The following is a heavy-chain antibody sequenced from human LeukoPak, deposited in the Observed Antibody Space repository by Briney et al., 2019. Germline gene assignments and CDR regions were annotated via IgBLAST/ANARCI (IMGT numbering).Heavy chain of an antibody. D-gene: IGHD2-15*01. CDR1: GYTFTSYD. CDR3: ARYCSGGSCYLYGMDV. J-gene: IGHJ6*02. CDR2: MNPNSGNT. Sequence: ASVKVSCKASGYTFTSYDINWVRQATGQGLEWMGWMNPNSGNTGYAQKFQGRVTMTRNTSISTAYMKLSSLRSEDTAVYYCARYCSGGSCYLYGMDVWGQGTTVTVSS. V-gene: IGHV1-8*01.